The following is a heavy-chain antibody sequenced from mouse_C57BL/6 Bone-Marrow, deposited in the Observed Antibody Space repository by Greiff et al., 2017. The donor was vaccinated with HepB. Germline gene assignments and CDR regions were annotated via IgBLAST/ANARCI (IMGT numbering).Heavy chain of an antibody. Sequence: QVQLQQPGAELVMPGASVKLSCKASGYTFTSYWMHWVKQRPGQGLEWIGEIDPSDSYTNYNQKFKGKSTLTVDKSSSTAYMQLSSLTSEDSAVYYCAGGPNWENFDYWGQGTTLTGSS. CDR1: GYTFTSYW. D-gene: IGHD4-1*02. CDR2: IDPSDSYT. V-gene: IGHV1-69*01. CDR3: AGGPNWENFDY. J-gene: IGHJ2*01.